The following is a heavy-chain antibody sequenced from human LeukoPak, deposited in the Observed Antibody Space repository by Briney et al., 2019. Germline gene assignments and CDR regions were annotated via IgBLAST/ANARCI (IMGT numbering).Heavy chain of an antibody. CDR1: GYSFTSNW. V-gene: IGHV5-51*01. Sequence: GESLKISCKGSGYSFTSNWIGWVRQMPGRGLEWIGIIYPGDSDTRYSPSFQGQVTISADKSIRTAYLQWSSLEASDTAMYYCARSQSSEIAALDAFDIWGQGTMVTVSS. CDR3: ARSQSSEIAALDAFDI. D-gene: IGHD6-6*01. CDR2: IYPGDSDT. J-gene: IGHJ3*02.